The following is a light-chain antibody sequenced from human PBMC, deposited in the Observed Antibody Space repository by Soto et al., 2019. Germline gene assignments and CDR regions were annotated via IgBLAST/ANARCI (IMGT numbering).Light chain of an antibody. Sequence: LKLSLGALSLSTRERATLSCRASQSIPNSYVAWYQQRPGRAPRLLIYGASSRATGIPDRFSGSGSGTDFTLTISRLEPEDCAVYYCQQYGDSITFGQGTRLEIK. CDR3: QQYGDSIT. CDR2: GAS. V-gene: IGKV3-20*01. J-gene: IGKJ5*01. CDR1: QSIPNSY.